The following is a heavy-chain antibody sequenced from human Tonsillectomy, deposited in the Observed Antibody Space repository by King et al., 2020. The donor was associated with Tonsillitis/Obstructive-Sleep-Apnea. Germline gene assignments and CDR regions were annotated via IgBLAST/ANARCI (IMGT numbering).Heavy chain of an antibody. CDR1: GFTVSSNY. D-gene: IGHD4-17*01. J-gene: IGHJ3*02. CDR2: IYSGGST. CDR3: ARNTVTTTSAFDI. Sequence: VQLVESGGGLIQPGGSLRLSCAASGFTVSSNYMSWVRQAPGKGLEWVSVIYSGGSTYYADSVKGRFTISRDNSKNTLYLQMNSLRAEDTAVYYCARNTVTTTSAFDIWGQGTMVTVSS. V-gene: IGHV3-53*01.